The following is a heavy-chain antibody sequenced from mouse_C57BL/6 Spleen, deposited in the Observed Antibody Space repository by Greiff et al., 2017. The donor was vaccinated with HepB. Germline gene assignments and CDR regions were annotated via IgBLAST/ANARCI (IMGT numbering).Heavy chain of an antibody. CDR2: ISSSSSTI. J-gene: IGHJ4*01. D-gene: IGHD2-1*01. V-gene: IGHV5-17*01. CDR1: GFTFSDYG. Sequence: DVMLVESGGGLVKPGGSLKLSCAASGFTFSDYGMHWVRQAPEKGLEWVAYISSSSSTIYYADTVKGRFTISRDNAKNTLFLQMTSLRSEDTAMYYCARGGKSAMDYWGQGTSVTVSS. CDR3: ARGGKSAMDY.